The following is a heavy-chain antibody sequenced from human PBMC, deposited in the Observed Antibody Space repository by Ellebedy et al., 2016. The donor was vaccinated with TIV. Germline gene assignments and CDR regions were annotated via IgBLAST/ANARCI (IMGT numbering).Heavy chain of an antibody. CDR2: INSDGSGI. J-gene: IGHJ2*01. CDR1: GFTFSSHW. Sequence: GESLKISCVASGFTFSSHWMHWVRQAPGKGLVWVSRINSDGSGISYADSVKGRFTISRDNAKHTLYLQMNSLRAEDTAVYYCARERWTAGKYWYFDLWGRGTLVTVSS. CDR3: ARERWTAGKYWYFDL. D-gene: IGHD1-1*01. V-gene: IGHV3-74*01.